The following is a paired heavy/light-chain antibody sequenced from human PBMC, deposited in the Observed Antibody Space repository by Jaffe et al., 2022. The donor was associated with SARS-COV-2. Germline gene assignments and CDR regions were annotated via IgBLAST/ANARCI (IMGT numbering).Light chain of an antibody. Sequence: SYVLTQPPSVSVAPGKTARITCGGNNIGSKSVHWYQQKPGQAPVLVIYYDSDRPSGIPERFAGSNSGNTATLTISRVEAGDEADYYCQVWDSSSDHLVVFGGGTKLTVL. CDR2: YDS. V-gene: IGLV3-21*04. CDR3: QVWDSSSDHLVV. CDR1: NIGSKS. J-gene: IGLJ2*01.
Heavy chain of an antibody. V-gene: IGHV3-11*01. J-gene: IGHJ4*02. CDR3: AGVTSGIAAAGGFDY. CDR2: ITSSGSTI. D-gene: IGHD6-13*01. CDR1: GFTFSDYY. Sequence: QVQLVESGGGLVKPGGSLRLSCAASGFTFSDYYMSWIRQAPGKGLEWVSYITSSGSTIYYADSVKGRFTISRDNAKNSLYLQMNSLRAEDTAVYYCAGVTSGIAAAGGFDYWGQGTLVTVSS.